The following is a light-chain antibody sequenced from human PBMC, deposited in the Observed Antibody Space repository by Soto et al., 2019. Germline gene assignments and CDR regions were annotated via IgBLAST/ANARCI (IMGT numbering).Light chain of an antibody. CDR1: QNIANSY. CDR3: QQYATSPHT. J-gene: IGKJ2*01. CDR2: GAS. Sequence: EIVLTQSPGTLSLSPGERATLSCRASQNIANSYLAWYQQKPGQTPRLLIYGASDRATGIPDRFSGSGSGADFALTISRLAPEDFAVYYCQQYATSPHTFGQGTKMEIK. V-gene: IGKV3-20*01.